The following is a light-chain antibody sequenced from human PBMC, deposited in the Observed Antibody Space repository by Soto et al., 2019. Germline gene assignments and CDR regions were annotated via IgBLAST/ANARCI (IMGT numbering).Light chain of an antibody. CDR1: KNDIGVYDF. CDR2: EVT. CDR3: SSYAGSNNFV. Sequence: QSVLTQPPSASGSPGQSVTISCTGTKNDIGVYDFVSWYQHHPGKAPRLVIYEVTKRPSGVPDRVSASKSGNTASLTVSGLRAEDEADYYCSSYAGSNNFVFGSGTKVTVL. J-gene: IGLJ1*01. V-gene: IGLV2-8*01.